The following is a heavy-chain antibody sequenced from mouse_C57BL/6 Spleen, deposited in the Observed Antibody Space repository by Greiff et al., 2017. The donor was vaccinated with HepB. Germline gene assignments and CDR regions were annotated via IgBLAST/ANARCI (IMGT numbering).Heavy chain of an antibody. CDR1: GYTFTDYY. J-gene: IGHJ4*01. CDR2: INPNNVGT. D-gene: IGHD2-4*01. V-gene: IGHV1-26*01. CDR3: ARGIYDDYDYGMDY. Sequence: EVQLQQSGPELVKPGASVKISCKASGYTFTDYYMNWVKQSHGKSLEWIGDINPNNVGTSYNQKFKGKATLTVDKSSSTAYLELRSLTSEDSAVYYCARGIYDDYDYGMDYWGQGTSVTVSS.